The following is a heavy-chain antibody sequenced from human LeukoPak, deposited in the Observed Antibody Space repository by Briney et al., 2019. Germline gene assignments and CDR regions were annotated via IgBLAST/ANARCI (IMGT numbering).Heavy chain of an antibody. CDR1: GGTFSSYA. V-gene: IGHV1-69*13. Sequence: ASVMVSCKASGGTFSSYAISWVRQAPGQGLEWMGGIIPIFGTANYAQKFQGRVTITADESTSTAYMELSSLRSEDTAVYYCASIIAARPYYYYYYMDVWGKGTTVTVSS. D-gene: IGHD6-6*01. J-gene: IGHJ6*03. CDR2: IIPIFGTA. CDR3: ASIIAARPYYYYYYMDV.